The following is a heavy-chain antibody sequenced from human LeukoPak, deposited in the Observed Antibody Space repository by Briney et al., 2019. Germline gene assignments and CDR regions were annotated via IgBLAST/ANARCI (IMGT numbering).Heavy chain of an antibody. D-gene: IGHD3-22*01. CDR1: GYTFTSYG. CDR3: ASVNYYYDSSGSWLGVHYFDY. CDR2: IIPILGTA. Sequence: ASVKVSCKASGYTFTSYGISWVRQAPGQGLEWMGGIIPILGTANYPQKFQGRVTITADRSTSTAYMELSSLRSEDTAVYYCASVNYYYDSSGSWLGVHYFDYWGQGTLVTVSS. J-gene: IGHJ4*02. V-gene: IGHV1-69*10.